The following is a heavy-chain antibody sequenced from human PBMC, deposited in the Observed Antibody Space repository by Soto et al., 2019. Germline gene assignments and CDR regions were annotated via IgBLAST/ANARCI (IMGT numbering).Heavy chain of an antibody. CDR1: GFTFSSYS. CDR3: ASLPSGRELIDY. J-gene: IGHJ4*02. CDR2: ISSSSSYI. V-gene: IGHV3-21*01. Sequence: EVQLLESGGGLVQPGGSLRLSCAASGFTFSSYSMNWVRQAPGKGLEWVSSISSSSSYIYYADSVKGRFTISRDNAKNSLYLQMNSLRAEDTAVYYCASLPSGRELIDYWGQGTLVTVSS. D-gene: IGHD1-26*01.